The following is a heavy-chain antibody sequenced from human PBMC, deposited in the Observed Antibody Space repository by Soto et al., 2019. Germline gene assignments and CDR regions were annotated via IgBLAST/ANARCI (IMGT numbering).Heavy chain of an antibody. CDR1: GFTFSSYA. V-gene: IGHV3-23*01. Sequence: GGSLRLSCAASGFTFSSYAMSWVRQAPGKGLEWVSAISGSGGSTYYADSVKGRFTISRDNSKNTLYLQMNSLRAEDTAVYYCAKGHDYVWGSYRLHFDYWGQGILVTVSS. CDR3: AKGHDYVWGSYRLHFDY. J-gene: IGHJ4*02. CDR2: ISGSGGST. D-gene: IGHD3-16*02.